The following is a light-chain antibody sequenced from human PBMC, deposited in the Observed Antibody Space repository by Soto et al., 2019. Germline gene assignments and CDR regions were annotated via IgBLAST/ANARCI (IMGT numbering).Light chain of an antibody. V-gene: IGKV1-5*01. J-gene: IGKJ1*01. Sequence: DIQMHHSPSTLSASVGDPVTITCRASQSVSGWLAWYQQKPGEAHKLLIYDASALPRGVPSRFSGSGSGTKFTLTIASLQPDEFATYYCQQYETFSGTFGPGTKVDIK. CDR3: QQYETFSGT. CDR2: DAS. CDR1: QSVSGW.